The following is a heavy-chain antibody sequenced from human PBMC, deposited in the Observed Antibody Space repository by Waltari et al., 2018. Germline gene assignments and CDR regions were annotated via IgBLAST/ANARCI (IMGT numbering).Heavy chain of an antibody. CDR3: ARGQGAAGSPYYFDY. CDR1: GYTFTSYD. CDR2: VNPNSGNT. V-gene: IGHV1-8*03. Sequence: VQLVQSGAEVKKPGASGKVSCKAYGYTFTSYDINWVRQATGKGLEWMGWVNPNSGNTGYAQKCQGRVNINRNTSISTAYMELSSLRSEDTAVYYCARGQGAAGSPYYFDYWGQGTLVTVSS. J-gene: IGHJ4*02. D-gene: IGHD6-13*01.